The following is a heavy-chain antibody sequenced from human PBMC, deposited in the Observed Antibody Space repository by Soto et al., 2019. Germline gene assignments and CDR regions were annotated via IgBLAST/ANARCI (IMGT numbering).Heavy chain of an antibody. V-gene: IGHV3-23*01. CDR3: AKDGLYYDYIWGGFDY. J-gene: IGHJ4*02. CDR2: ISGSGGST. CDR1: GFTFSSYA. D-gene: IGHD3-16*01. Sequence: GGSLRLSCAASGFTFSSYAMSWVRQAPGKGLEWVSAISGSGGSTYYADSVKGRFTISRDNSKNTLYLQMNSLRAEDTAVYYCAKDGLYYDYIWGGFDYWGQGTLVTVSS.